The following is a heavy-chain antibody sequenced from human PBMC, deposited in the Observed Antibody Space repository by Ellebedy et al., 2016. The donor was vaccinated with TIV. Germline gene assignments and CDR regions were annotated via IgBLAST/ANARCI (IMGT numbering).Heavy chain of an antibody. CDR2: ISGGGDRA. CDR1: GFTFSSYA. J-gene: IGHJ6*02. CDR3: ARRGSGSPESYYGIDV. D-gene: IGHD3-10*01. V-gene: IGHV3-23*01. Sequence: PGGSLRLSCAASGFTFSSYAMTWVRQAPGKGLEWVSGISGGGDRAYYADSVKGRFTISRDNSKDTLYLQMNSLRAEDTAVYYCARRGSGSPESYYGIDVWGQGTTVTVSS.